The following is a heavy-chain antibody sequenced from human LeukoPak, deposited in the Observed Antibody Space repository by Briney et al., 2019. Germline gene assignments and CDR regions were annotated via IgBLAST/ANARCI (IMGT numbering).Heavy chain of an antibody. J-gene: IGHJ5*02. CDR2: ISSSSSYI. CDR1: GFTFSTYS. CDR3: ARGRAVLRYFDWSYPFDP. V-gene: IGHV3-21*01. D-gene: IGHD3-9*01. Sequence: GGSLRLSCAASGFTFSTYSMNWVRQAPGKGLEWVSSISSSSSYIHYADSVKGRFTISRDNAKNSLYLQMNSLRAEDTAVYYCARGRAVLRYFDWSYPFDPWGQGTLVTVSS.